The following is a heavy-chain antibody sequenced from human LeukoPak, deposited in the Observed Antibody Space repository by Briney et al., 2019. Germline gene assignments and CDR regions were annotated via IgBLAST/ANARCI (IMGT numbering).Heavy chain of an antibody. CDR3: ARARREQQLGYYYYGMDV. CDR2: ISSSSSYI. J-gene: IGHJ6*02. Sequence: GGSLRLSCAASGFTFSSYSMNWVRQAPGKGLEWVSSISSSSSYIYYADSVKGRFTISRDNAKNSLYLQMNSLRAEDTAVYYCARARREQQLGYYYYGMDVWGQGTTVTVSS. D-gene: IGHD6-13*01. CDR1: GFTFSSYS. V-gene: IGHV3-21*04.